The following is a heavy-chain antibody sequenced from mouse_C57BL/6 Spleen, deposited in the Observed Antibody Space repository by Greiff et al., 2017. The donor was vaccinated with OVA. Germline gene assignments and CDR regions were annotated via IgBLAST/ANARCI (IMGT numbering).Heavy chain of an antibody. V-gene: IGHV1-81*01. CDR2: IYPRSGNT. CDR1: GYTFTSYG. J-gene: IGHJ2*01. Sequence: QVQLQQSGAELARPGASVKLSCKASGYTFTSYGISWVKQRTGQGLEWIGEIYPRSGNTYYNEKVKGKATLTAAKSSSTAYMELRRLTSEDSAVYVWARGGYDYDMGWYFDYWGQGTTLTVSS. D-gene: IGHD2-4*01. CDR3: ARGGYDYDMGWYFDY.